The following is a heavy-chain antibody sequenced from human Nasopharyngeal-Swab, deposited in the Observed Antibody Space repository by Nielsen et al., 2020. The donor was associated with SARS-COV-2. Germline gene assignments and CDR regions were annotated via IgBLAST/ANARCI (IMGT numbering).Heavy chain of an antibody. CDR3: AGAYGSGSYVAFDL. V-gene: IGHV3-21*01. CDR1: GFTFGTYS. D-gene: IGHD3-10*01. CDR2: ISSSSTYI. J-gene: IGHJ3*01. Sequence: GESLKISCAASGFTFGTYSMNWVRQAPGKGLEWVSSISSSSTYIYYADSVKGRFTISRDNAKNSLYLQMNSLRAEDTAVYYCAGAYGSGSYVAFDLWGQGTMVT.